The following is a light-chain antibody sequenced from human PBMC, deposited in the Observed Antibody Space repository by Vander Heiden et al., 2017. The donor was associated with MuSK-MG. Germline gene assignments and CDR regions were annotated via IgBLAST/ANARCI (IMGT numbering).Light chain of an antibody. Sequence: EIVLTQSPGTLSLSPGERATLSCRASQSVSSSYLAWYQQKPGQAPRLLIYGASSRATGLPDRLSGSGSGTDFTLTISILEPEDFAVYYCQQYGSSPRVTFGQGTRLEIK. CDR2: GAS. CDR1: QSVSSSY. CDR3: QQYGSSPRVT. J-gene: IGKJ5*01. V-gene: IGKV3-20*01.